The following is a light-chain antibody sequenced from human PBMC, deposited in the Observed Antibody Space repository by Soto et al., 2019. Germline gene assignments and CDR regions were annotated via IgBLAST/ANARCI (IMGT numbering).Light chain of an antibody. Sequence: IQMTQTHSTLSASVGDRVIIICRASQSISSWLAWYQQKPGKAPNLLIYKASRLESGVPSRFSGSGSETEFTLTISGLQPGDSATYYCQQYNSYSPTFGQGTKV. CDR3: QQYNSYSPT. CDR1: QSISSW. V-gene: IGKV1-5*03. J-gene: IGKJ1*01. CDR2: KAS.